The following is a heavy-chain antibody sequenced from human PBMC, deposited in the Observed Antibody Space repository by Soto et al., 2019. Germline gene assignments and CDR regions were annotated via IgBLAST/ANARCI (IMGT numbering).Heavy chain of an antibody. CDR2: INAGNGNT. CDR1: GYTFTSYA. V-gene: IGHV1-3*01. J-gene: IGHJ4*02. CDR3: ARDLGFGLSDY. D-gene: IGHD3-10*01. Sequence: QVPLVQSGAEVKKPGASVKVSCKASGYTFTSYAMHWVRQAPGHRLAWMAWINAGNGNTKYSQKFQGRVTITRDTSASTAYMELSSLRSEDTAVYYCARDLGFGLSDYWGQGTLVTVSS.